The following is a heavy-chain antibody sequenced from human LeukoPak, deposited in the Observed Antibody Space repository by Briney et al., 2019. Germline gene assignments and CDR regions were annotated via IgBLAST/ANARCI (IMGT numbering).Heavy chain of an antibody. CDR3: ARETRVDTLDDAFDI. Sequence: SETLSLTCTVSGGSISSGGYYWSWIRQHPGKGLEWIGYIYYSGSTYYNPSLKSRATISVDTSKNQFSLKLSSVTAADTAVYYCARETRVDTLDDAFDIWGQGTMVTVSS. V-gene: IGHV4-31*03. CDR1: GGSISSGGYY. CDR2: IYYSGST. J-gene: IGHJ3*02. D-gene: IGHD3-9*01.